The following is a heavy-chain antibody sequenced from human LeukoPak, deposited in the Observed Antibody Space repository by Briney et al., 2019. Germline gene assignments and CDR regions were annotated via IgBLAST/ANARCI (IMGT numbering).Heavy chain of an antibody. Sequence: KPSETLSPTCAVYGGSFSGYYWSWIRQPPGKGLEWIGEINHSGSTNYNPSLKSRVTISVDTSKNQFSLKLSSVTAADTAVYYCARGKTGTTDFDYWGQGTLVTVSS. J-gene: IGHJ4*02. CDR1: GGSFSGYY. D-gene: IGHD1-1*01. CDR2: INHSGST. CDR3: ARGKTGTTDFDY. V-gene: IGHV4-34*01.